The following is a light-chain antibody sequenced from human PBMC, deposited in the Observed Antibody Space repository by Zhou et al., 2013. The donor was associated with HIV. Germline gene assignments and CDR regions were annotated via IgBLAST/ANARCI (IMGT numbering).Light chain of an antibody. CDR2: GAS. J-gene: IGKJ5*01. Sequence: ASQSVSSTYLAWYQQKPGQAPRLLIYGASSRATGIPDRFSGSGSGTDFTLTISSLEPEDFAVYYCQQRSDWPITFGQGTRLEIK. V-gene: IGKV3D-20*02. CDR3: QQRSDWPIT. CDR1: QSVSSTY.